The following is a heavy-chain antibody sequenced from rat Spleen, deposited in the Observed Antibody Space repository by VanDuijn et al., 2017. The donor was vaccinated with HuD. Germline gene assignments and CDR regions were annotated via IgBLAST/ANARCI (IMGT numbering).Heavy chain of an antibody. CDR2: ISYDGDTT. V-gene: IGHV5-7*01. J-gene: IGHJ2*01. CDR3: ARRHYGYTDYFDY. D-gene: IGHD1-9*01. Sequence: EVQLVESGGDLVQPGGSLKLSCAASGFTFNNYDMAWVRQAPKKGLEWVAYISYDGDTTYYRDSVRGRFTISRDDAKSTLSLQMDSLRSEDTATYYCARRHYGYTDYFDYWGQGVMVTVSS. CDR1: GFTFNNYD.